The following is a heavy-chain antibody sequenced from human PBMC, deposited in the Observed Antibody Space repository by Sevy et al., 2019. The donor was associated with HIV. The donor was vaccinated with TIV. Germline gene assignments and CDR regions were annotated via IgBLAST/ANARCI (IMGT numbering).Heavy chain of an antibody. J-gene: IGHJ6*03. Sequence: SETLSLTCTVSGGSISSYYWSWIRQPPGKGLEWIGYIYYSGSTNYNPSLKSRVTISVDTSKNQYSLKLSSVTAADTAVYYCARTYSPITGMVAYPGYYMDVWGKGTTVTVSS. CDR3: ARTYSPITGMVAYPGYYMDV. CDR1: GGSISSYY. D-gene: IGHD1-26*01. CDR2: IYYSGST. V-gene: IGHV4-59*01.